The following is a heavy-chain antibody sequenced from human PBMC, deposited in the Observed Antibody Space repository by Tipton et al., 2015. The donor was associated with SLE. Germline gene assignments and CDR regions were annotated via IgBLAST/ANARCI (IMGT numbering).Heavy chain of an antibody. CDR3: AREGCSSTSCYGYYYMDV. CDR2: IYYSGST. Sequence: TLSLTCTVSGGSISRNGYYWSWIRQHPGKGLEWIGYIYYSGSTYYNPSLKSRVTISVDTSKNQFSLKLSSVTAADTAVYYCAREGCSSTSCYGYYYMDVWGKGTTVTVSS. CDR1: GGSISRNGYY. D-gene: IGHD2-2*01. J-gene: IGHJ6*03. V-gene: IGHV4-31*03.